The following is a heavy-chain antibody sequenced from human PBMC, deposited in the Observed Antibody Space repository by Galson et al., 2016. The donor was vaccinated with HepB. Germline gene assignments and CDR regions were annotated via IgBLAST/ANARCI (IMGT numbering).Heavy chain of an antibody. V-gene: IGHV3-23*01. D-gene: IGHD5/OR15-5a*01. Sequence: SLRLSCAASGFTFSSYAMSWVRQAAGKGLEWVSAISDSGESRYYTDSVKGRFTISRDNSKNTLHLQMNSLRAGDTALYYCAKVALSGLTYFDNWGQGSLVTVSS. J-gene: IGHJ4*02. CDR2: ISDSGESR. CDR1: GFTFSSYA. CDR3: AKVALSGLTYFDN.